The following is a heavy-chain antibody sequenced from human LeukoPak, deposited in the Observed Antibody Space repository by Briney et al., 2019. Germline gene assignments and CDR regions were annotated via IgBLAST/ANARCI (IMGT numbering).Heavy chain of an antibody. J-gene: IGHJ3*02. CDR2: IYTSGST. CDR1: GSISSYY. V-gene: IGHV4-4*09. D-gene: IGHD2-2*01. Sequence: SETLSLTCTVSGSISSYYWSWIRQPPGEGLEWIGYIYTSGSTNYNPSLKSRVTISVDTSRNQFSLDLSSVTAVDTAVYYCARQKCTSTSCLTKNAFDIWGQGTMVTVSS. CDR3: ARQKCTSTSCLTKNAFDI.